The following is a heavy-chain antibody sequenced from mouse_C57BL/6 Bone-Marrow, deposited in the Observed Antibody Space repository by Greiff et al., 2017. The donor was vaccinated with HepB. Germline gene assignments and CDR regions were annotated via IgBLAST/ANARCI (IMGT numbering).Heavy chain of an antibody. CDR1: GFNIKDDY. V-gene: IGHV14-4*01. J-gene: IGHJ4*01. CDR3: TTGLLYYAMDY. CDR2: IDPENGDT. D-gene: IGHD1-1*01. Sequence: EVQLQQSGAELVRPGASVKLSCTASGFNIKDDYMHWVKQRPEQGLEWIGWIDPENGDTEYASKFQGKATIPADTSSNTAYLQLSSLTSEDTAVYYCTTGLLYYAMDYWGQGTSVTVSS.